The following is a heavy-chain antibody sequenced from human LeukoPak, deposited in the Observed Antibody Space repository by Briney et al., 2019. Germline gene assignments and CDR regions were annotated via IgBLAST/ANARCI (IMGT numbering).Heavy chain of an antibody. CDR3: ARDLPGGGGDY. V-gene: IGHV3-53*01. D-gene: IGHD1-14*01. CDR1: GFTVSSNY. CDR2: IYSGGST. J-gene: IGHJ4*02. Sequence: GGSLRLSCAASGFTVSSNYMSWVRQAPGKGLEWVSVIYSGGSTYYADSVKGRFTISRDNSKNTLYPQMNSLRAEDTAVYYCARDLPGGGGDYWGQGTLVTVSS.